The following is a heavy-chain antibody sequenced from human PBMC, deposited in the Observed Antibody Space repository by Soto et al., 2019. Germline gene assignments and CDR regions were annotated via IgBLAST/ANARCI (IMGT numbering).Heavy chain of an antibody. V-gene: IGHV3-7*01. CDR2: IKQDGSEK. Sequence: EVQLVESGGGLVQPGGSLRLSCAASGFTFSSYWMSWVRQAPGKGLEWVANIKQDGSEKYYVDSVKGRFTISRDNAKNSLYLQMNSLRAEDTAVYYCARDRDYYDCWGGYYFQDAFDIWGQGTMVTVSS. CDR1: GFTFSSYW. J-gene: IGHJ3*02. D-gene: IGHD3-3*01. CDR3: ARDRDYYDCWGGYYFQDAFDI.